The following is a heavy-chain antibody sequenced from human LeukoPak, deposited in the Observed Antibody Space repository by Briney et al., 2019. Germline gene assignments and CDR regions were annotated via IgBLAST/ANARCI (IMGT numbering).Heavy chain of an antibody. CDR1: GFTFSSYD. D-gene: IGHD6-19*01. Sequence: PGGSLRLSCAASGFTFSSYDMHWVRQATGKGLEWVSAIGTAGDTYYPGSVKGRFTISRENAKSSLYLQMNSLRAGDTAVYYCARRSSGWNGEYYFDYWGQGTLVTVSS. V-gene: IGHV3-13*01. CDR2: IGTAGDT. CDR3: ARRSSGWNGEYYFDY. J-gene: IGHJ4*02.